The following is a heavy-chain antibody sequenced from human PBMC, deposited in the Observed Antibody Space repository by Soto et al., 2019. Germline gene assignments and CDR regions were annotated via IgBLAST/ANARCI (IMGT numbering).Heavy chain of an antibody. D-gene: IGHD6-13*01. Sequence: ESLKISCKGSGYSFTSYWISWVRQMSGKGLEWMGRIDPSDSYTNYSPSFQGHVTISADKSISTAYLQWSSLKASDTAMYYCARHLGSSWYGDYYYYGMDVWGQGTMVTVSS. J-gene: IGHJ6*02. V-gene: IGHV5-10-1*01. CDR2: IDPSDSYT. CDR3: ARHLGSSWYGDYYYYGMDV. CDR1: GYSFTSYW.